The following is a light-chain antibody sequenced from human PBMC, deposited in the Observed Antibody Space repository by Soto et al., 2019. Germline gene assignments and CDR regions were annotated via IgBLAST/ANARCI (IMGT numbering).Light chain of an antibody. J-gene: IGKJ3*01. V-gene: IGKV1-39*01. CDR3: QQGCNTPHT. CDR1: QSINNC. Sequence: DIQMTQSPSSLSASVGDRVTITCRASQSINNCLNWYQQRPGEAPKLLIYAPSNLQSGVPSRFRGSGSCTHSTLSITSPQPEYFAHYYCQQGCNTPHTFGPGTRVDIK. CDR2: APS.